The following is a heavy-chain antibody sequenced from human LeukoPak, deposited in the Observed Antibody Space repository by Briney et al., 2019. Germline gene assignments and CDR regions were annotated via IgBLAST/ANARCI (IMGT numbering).Heavy chain of an antibody. CDR2: ISYTSRAR. CDR1: GFTFSSYN. J-gene: IGHJ4*02. Sequence: PGGXLRLSCAASGFTFSSYNMNWVRQAPGRGLEWVSSISYTSRARYYADSVKGRFTISRDNVKNSLYLQMDSLRVEDTAVYYCARAYCSSTSCFGWGQGTLVTVSS. D-gene: IGHD2-2*01. CDR3: ARAYCSSTSCFG. V-gene: IGHV3-48*01.